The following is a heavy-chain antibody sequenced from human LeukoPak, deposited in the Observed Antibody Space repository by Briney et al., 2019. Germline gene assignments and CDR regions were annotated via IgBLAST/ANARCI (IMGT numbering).Heavy chain of an antibody. CDR2: ISSSGNTI. J-gene: IGHJ6*04. CDR3: AELGITMIGGV. D-gene: IGHD3-10*02. V-gene: IGHV3-48*04. CDR1: GFTLRSYG. Sequence: GGTLRLSCEASGFTLRSYGMSWVRQAPGKGLEWVSYISSSGNTIYYADSVKGRFTISRGNAKNSLYLQMNSLRAEDTAVYYCAELGITMIGGVWGKGTTVTISS.